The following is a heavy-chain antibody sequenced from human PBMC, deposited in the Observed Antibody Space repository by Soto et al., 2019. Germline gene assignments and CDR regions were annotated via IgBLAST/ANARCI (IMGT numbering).Heavy chain of an antibody. V-gene: IGHV1-18*01. CDR1: GYTFTSYG. D-gene: IGHD2-8*01. J-gene: IGHJ5*02. CDR3: ARDLVKSRVMAP. CDR2: ISAYNGNT. Sequence: ASVKVSCKSSGYTFTSYGISCVRQAPGQGLEWMGWISAYNGNTNYAQKLQGRVTMTTDTSTSTAYMELRSLRSDDTAVYYCARDLVKSRVMAPWGQGTLVTVSS.